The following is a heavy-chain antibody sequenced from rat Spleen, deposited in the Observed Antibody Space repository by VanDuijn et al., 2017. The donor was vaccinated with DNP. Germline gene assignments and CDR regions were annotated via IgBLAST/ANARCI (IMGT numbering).Heavy chain of an antibody. D-gene: IGHD4-3*01. CDR2: ISPSGGNT. CDR3: TRHKFGGDYFDY. J-gene: IGHJ2*01. V-gene: IGHV5-25*01. CDR1: GFTFSNYD. Sequence: EVQLVESGGGLVQPGRSLKLSCAASGFTFSNYDMAWVRQAPTKGLEWVASISPSGGNTYYRDSVKGRFTVPRDNAKSSLHLQMDSLRSEDTATYYCTRHKFGGDYFDYWGQGVMVTVSS.